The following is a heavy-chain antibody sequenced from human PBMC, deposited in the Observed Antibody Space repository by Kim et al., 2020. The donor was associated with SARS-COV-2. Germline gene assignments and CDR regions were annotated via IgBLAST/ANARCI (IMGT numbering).Heavy chain of an antibody. Sequence: GRSLRLSCAASGFTFSSYGMHWVRQAPGKGLEWVAVISYDGSNKYYADSVKGRFTISRDNSKNTLYLQMNSLRAEDTAVYYCARTFGGVDTYYFDYWGQGTLVTVSS. D-gene: IGHD3-16*01. CDR2: ISYDGSNK. CDR3: ARTFGGVDTYYFDY. J-gene: IGHJ4*02. CDR1: GFTFSSYG. V-gene: IGHV3-33*05.